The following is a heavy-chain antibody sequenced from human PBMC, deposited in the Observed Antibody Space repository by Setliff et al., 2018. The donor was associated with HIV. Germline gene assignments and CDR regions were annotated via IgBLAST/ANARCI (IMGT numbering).Heavy chain of an antibody. CDR3: ATLDYYGSQTYNLALHY. Sequence: GASVKVSCKASGYTFTDYYMHWVQQAPGKGLEWMGRVDPKNGKTLYVENLRGRITITADTSTDTAYMELNSLRSEDTAMYYCATLDYYGSQTYNLALHYWGQGTLVTVSS. CDR1: GYTFTDYY. D-gene: IGHD3-10*01. V-gene: IGHV1-69-2*01. J-gene: IGHJ4*02. CDR2: VDPKNGKT.